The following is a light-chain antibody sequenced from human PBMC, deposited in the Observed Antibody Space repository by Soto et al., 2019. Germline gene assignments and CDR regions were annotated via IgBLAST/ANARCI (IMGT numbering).Light chain of an antibody. V-gene: IGKV1-39*01. Sequence: DMQMTQSPSSLSASVGDRVTITCRPSQTIDNYLNWYQHKPGKAPKFLIYGASTLQSGVSSRFTGSASGTDFTLTIDNLQAEDFATYYCQQTYTIPFAFGQGTKLEI. CDR1: QTIDNY. J-gene: IGKJ2*01. CDR3: QQTYTIPFA. CDR2: GAS.